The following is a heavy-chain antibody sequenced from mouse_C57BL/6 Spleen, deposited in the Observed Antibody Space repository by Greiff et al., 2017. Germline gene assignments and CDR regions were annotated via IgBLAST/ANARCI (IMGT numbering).Heavy chain of an antibody. J-gene: IGHJ4*01. CDR3: ARTDGYDYAMDY. Sequence: QVQLQQPGAELVRPGTSVKLSCKASGYTFTSYWMHWVKQRPGQGLEWIGVIDPSDSYTNYNQKFKGKATLTVDTSSSTAYMQLSSLTSEDSAVYYCARTDGYDYAMDYWGQGTSVTVSS. CDR2: IDPSDSYT. D-gene: IGHD2-2*01. V-gene: IGHV1-59*01. CDR1: GYTFTSYW.